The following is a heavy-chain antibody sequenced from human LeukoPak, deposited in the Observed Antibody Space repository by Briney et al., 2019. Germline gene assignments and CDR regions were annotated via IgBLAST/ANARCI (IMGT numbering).Heavy chain of an antibody. J-gene: IGHJ4*02. D-gene: IGHD3-22*01. CDR1: GGSISSSSYY. V-gene: IGHV4-39*01. CDR2: IYYSGST. CDR3: ANRSPDSSAYYFDY. Sequence: PSETLSLTCTVSGGSISSSSYYSRWIRQPPGKGLEWIGSIYYSGSTYYNPSLKSRVTISVDTSKNQFSLKLSSVTAADTAVYYCANRSPDSSAYYFDYWGQGTLVTVSS.